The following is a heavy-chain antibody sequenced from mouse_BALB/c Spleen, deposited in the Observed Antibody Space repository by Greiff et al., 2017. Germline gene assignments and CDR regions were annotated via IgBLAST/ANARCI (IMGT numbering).Heavy chain of an antibody. CDR1: GFTFSSYG. J-gene: IGHJ4*01. D-gene: IGHD1-1*01. CDR3: ARIITTVVAPIKAMDY. Sequence: EVQVVESGGDLVKPGGSLKLSCAASGFTFSSYGMSWVRQTPDKRLEWVATISSGGSYTYYPDSVKGRFTISRDNAKNTLYLQMSSLKSEDTAMYYCARIITTVVAPIKAMDYWGQGTSVTVSS. CDR2: ISSGGSYT. V-gene: IGHV5-6*01.